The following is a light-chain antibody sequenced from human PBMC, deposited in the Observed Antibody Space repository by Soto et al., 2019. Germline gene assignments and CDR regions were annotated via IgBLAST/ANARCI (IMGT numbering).Light chain of an antibody. CDR2: EGS. CDR1: SSDVGSYNL. J-gene: IGLJ1*01. V-gene: IGLV2-23*01. Sequence: SALTQPASVSGSPGQSITVSCTGTSSDVGSYNLVSWYQQHPGKAPKLMIYEGSKRPSGVSNRFSGSKSGNTASLTISGLQAEDEADYYCCSYAGSSTFYVFGTGTRSPS. CDR3: CSYAGSSTFYV.